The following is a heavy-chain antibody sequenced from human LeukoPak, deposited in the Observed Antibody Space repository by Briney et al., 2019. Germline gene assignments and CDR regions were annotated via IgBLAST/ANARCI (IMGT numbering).Heavy chain of an antibody. J-gene: IGHJ4*02. CDR1: GFSLSSSGGG. CDR3: AHGRDGYNHNYFDY. V-gene: IGHV2-5*02. CDR2: IYWDDDK. D-gene: IGHD5-24*01. Sequence: SGPTLVKPTHTLTLTGTFTGFSLSSSGGGVGWIRQPPGKALEWLALIYWDDDKRYRPSLKSRLTLTKDPSKNQVVLTMTNMDPVDTATYYRAHGRDGYNHNYFDYWGQGTLVTVSS.